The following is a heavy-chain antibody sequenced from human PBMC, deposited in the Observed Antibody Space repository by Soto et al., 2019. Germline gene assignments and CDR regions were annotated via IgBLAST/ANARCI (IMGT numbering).Heavy chain of an antibody. CDR3: ARDVGNSSSSDYYYYMDV. J-gene: IGHJ6*03. CDR1: GYTFSPYI. CDR2: INPNSGST. Sequence: ASVKVSCKASGYTFSPYILYWMRQAPGQRLEWMGWINPNSGSTNYAQKFQGWVTMTRDTSISTAYMELSRLRSDDTAVYYCARDVGNSSSSDYYYYMDVWGKGTTVTVSS. V-gene: IGHV1-2*04. D-gene: IGHD6-6*01.